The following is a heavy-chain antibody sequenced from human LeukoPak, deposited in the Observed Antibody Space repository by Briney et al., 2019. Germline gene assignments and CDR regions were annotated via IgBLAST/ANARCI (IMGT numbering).Heavy chain of an antibody. CDR1: GGSFTGYY. CDR2: IDHSGST. J-gene: IGHJ6*02. V-gene: IGHV4-34*09. Sequence: SETLSLTCAVYGGSFTGYYWSWIRQPPGKGLEWIGEIDHSGSTNYNPSLKSRVTISVDTSKNQFSLKLSSVTAADTAVYYCARGGGYYYGMDVWGQGTTVTVSS. CDR3: ARGGGYYYGMDV.